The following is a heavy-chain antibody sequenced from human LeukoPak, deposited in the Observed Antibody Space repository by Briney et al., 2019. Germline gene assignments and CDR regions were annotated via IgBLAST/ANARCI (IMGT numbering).Heavy chain of an antibody. J-gene: IGHJ4*02. V-gene: IGHV1-18*01. Sequence: ASVKVSCKASGYIFSSYGISWVRQAPGQGLEWMGWISAYNGDTNYAQQFQGRVTMTTDKSTTTAYMELRSLRSDDTAMYYCARDPVHYYDSSGYWRYWGQGTLVTVSS. CDR2: ISAYNGDT. CDR3: ARDPVHYYDSSGYWRY. CDR1: GYIFSSYG. D-gene: IGHD3-22*01.